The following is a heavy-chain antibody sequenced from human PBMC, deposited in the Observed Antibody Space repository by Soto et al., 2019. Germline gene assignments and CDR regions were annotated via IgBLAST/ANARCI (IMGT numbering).Heavy chain of an antibody. D-gene: IGHD3-10*01. CDR2: INGGSGNT. Sequence: ASVKVSCKSSGFTFTSYAIHWLRQAPGQRPQWMGWINGGSGNTKYSQDFQGRVTFTRDTFATTAYLELSSLRSEDTAVYYCARVPPWGNSGGDYFLQEYDSWGQGTPVTVSS. J-gene: IGHJ4*02. V-gene: IGHV1-3*01. CDR1: GFTFTSYA. CDR3: ARVPPWGNSGGDYFLQEYDS.